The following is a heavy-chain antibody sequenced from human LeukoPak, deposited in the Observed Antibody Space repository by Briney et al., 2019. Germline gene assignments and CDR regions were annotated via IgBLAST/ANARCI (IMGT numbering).Heavy chain of an antibody. J-gene: IGHJ4*02. D-gene: IGHD3-16*01. CDR2: ISGDKGDT. CDR3: ARGSYGQPAFDY. CDR1: GYTFTKYG. Sequence: ASVTVACKTSGYTFTKYGITWVRQAPGQGLEWLGWISGDKGDTNYAQKVQGRVTLTTDRSTRTAYMELRTLTSDVTALYYCARGSYGQPAFDYWGQGTQVTVSS. V-gene: IGHV1-18*04.